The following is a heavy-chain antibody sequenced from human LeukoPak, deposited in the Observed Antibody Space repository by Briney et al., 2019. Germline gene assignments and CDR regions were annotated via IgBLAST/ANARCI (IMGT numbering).Heavy chain of an antibody. CDR2: ISYDGSNK. CDR1: GFTFSSYA. V-gene: IGHV3-30*04. J-gene: IGHJ4*02. D-gene: IGHD2-15*01. Sequence: GGSLRLSCAASGFTFSSYAMHWVRQAPGKGLEWVAVISYDGSNKYYADSVKGRFTISRDNSKNTLYLQMNSLRAEDTAVYYCTTRSPARYCSDGACYSSADYWGQGTLVTVSS. CDR3: TTRSPARYCSDGACYSSADY.